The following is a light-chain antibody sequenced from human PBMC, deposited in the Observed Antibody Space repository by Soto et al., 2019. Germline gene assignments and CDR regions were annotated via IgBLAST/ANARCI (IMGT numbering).Light chain of an antibody. V-gene: IGKV4-1*01. CDR3: QQYYSTPPYT. J-gene: IGKJ2*01. CDR2: WAS. Sequence: DIVMTQSPDSLAVSLGERATINCKSSQSVLYSSNNKNYLAWYQQKPGQPPKLLISWASTREAGVPDRFSGSGSGTDFTLTISSLQAEDVAVYYCQQYYSTPPYTFGQGNKLEIK. CDR1: QSVLYSSNNKNY.